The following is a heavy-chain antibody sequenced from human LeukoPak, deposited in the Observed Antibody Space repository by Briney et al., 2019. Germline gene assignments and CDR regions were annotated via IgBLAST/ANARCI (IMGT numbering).Heavy chain of an antibody. CDR3: ARAVSSGWYTGFDY. J-gene: IGHJ4*02. CDR1: GYAFTSHW. Sequence: ASVKVSCKASGYAFTSHWMHWVRQAPGQGLEWMGVINPTGTGATYAQKFQGRATLTRDTSTSTDYMELSSLRSEDTAIYYCARAVSSGWYTGFDYWGQGTLVTVSS. CDR2: INPTGTGA. D-gene: IGHD6-19*01. V-gene: IGHV1-46*01.